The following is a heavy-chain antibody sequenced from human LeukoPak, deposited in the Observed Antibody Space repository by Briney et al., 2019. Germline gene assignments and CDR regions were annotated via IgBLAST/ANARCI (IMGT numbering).Heavy chain of an antibody. CDR3: AREGNCSGGSCYSRTQYYFDY. CDR2: IYTSGST. Sequence: SETLSLTCTVSGGSISSYYWSWIRQPAGKGLEWIGRIYTSGSTNYNPSLKSRVTMSVDTSKNQFSLKLSSVTAADTAVYYCAREGNCSGGSCYSRTQYYFDYWGQGTLVTVSS. CDR1: GGSISSYY. V-gene: IGHV4-4*07. D-gene: IGHD2-15*01. J-gene: IGHJ4*02.